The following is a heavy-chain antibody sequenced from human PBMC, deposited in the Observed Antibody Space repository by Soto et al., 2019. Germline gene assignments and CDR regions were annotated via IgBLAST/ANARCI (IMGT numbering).Heavy chain of an antibody. CDR1: GYTFVAYY. J-gene: IGHJ4*02. Sequence: QALLVQSGAEAKKPGASVKVSCEASGYTFVAYYVFWVRQAPGHGLEWMGWINPKTGDTNYAQNFQGRVTMTRDTSISTAYMELSRLTSDDTALYYCARQLAYCGGDCYTEPIDYWGQGTPVTVSS. D-gene: IGHD2-21*02. CDR3: ARQLAYCGGDCYTEPIDY. V-gene: IGHV1-2*02. CDR2: INPKTGDT.